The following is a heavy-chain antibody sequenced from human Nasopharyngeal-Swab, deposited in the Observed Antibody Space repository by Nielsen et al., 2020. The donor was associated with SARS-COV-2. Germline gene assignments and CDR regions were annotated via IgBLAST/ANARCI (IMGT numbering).Heavy chain of an antibody. V-gene: IGHV3-66*01. CDR1: GFTVSSNY. CDR3: ARDPRGLWDSYGMDV. Sequence: GGSLRLSCAASGFTVSSNYMSWVRQAPGKGLEWVSVIYSGGSTYYADSVKGRFTISRDNSKNPMYLQMNSLRAEDTAVYYCARDPRGLWDSYGMDVWGQGTTVTVSS. D-gene: IGHD1-26*01. CDR2: IYSGGST. J-gene: IGHJ6*02.